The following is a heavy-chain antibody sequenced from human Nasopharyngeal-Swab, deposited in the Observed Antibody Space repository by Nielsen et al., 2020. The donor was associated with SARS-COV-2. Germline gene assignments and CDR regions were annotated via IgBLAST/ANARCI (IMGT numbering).Heavy chain of an antibody. D-gene: IGHD5-18*01. V-gene: IGHV3-33*01. CDR3: ARVPGDTAMASDY. J-gene: IGHJ4*02. Sequence: WTRQPPGKGLEWVAVIWYDGSNKYYADSVKGRFTISRDNSKNTPYLQMNSLRAEDTAVYYCARVPGDTAMASDYWGQGTLVTVSS. CDR2: IWYDGSNK.